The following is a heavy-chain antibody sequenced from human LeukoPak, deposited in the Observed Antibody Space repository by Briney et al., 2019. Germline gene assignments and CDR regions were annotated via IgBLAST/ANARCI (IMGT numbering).Heavy chain of an antibody. CDR2: ISGSGGST. V-gene: IGHV3-23*01. CDR1: GFTFSSYA. CDR3: AKDRQRLPVKTGTNPPSGDY. J-gene: IGHJ4*02. D-gene: IGHD1-1*01. Sequence: GGSLRLSCAASGFTFSSYAMSWVRQAPGKGLEWVSAISGSGGSTYYADSVKGRFTISRDNSKNTLYLQMNSLRAEDTAVYYCAKDRQRLPVKTGTNPPSGDYWGQGTLVTVSS.